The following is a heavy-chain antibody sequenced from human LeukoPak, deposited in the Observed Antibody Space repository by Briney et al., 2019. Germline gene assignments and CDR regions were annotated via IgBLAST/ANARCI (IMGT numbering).Heavy chain of an antibody. D-gene: IGHD6-13*01. CDR2: TNAGNGNT. J-gene: IGHJ4*02. CDR1: GYTFTSYA. CDR3: ARPASSWYVPAFDY. Sequence: ASVKVSCKASGYTFTSYAMHWVRQAPGQRLEWMGWTNAGNGNTKYSQKFQGRVTITRDTSASTAYMELSSLRSEDTAVYYCARPASSWYVPAFDYWGQGTLVTVSS. V-gene: IGHV1-3*01.